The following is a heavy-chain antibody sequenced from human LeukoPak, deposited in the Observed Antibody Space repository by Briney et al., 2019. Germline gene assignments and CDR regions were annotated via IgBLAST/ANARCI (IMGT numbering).Heavy chain of an antibody. CDR1: GFTFSSYA. Sequence: GGSLRLSCAASGFTFSSYAMSWVRQAPGKGLEWVSFITTSGGSTSYADSVEGRFTISRDNPRNTLYMQMNSLRDGDTAVYYCAIMHGYYDGSGYWVQWGQGTLVTVSS. V-gene: IGHV3-23*01. CDR2: ITTSGGST. J-gene: IGHJ4*02. D-gene: IGHD3-22*01. CDR3: AIMHGYYDGSGYWVQ.